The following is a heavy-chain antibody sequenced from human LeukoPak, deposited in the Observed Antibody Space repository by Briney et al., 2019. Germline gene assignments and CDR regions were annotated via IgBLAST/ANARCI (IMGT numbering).Heavy chain of an antibody. V-gene: IGHV1-2*04. CDR2: INPNSGGT. CDR3: ARTVSGSSFDY. Sequence: ASVKVSCKASGYTFTGYYMHWVRQAPGQGLEWMGWINPNSGGTNYAQKFQGWVTMTRDTSISTAYMELSRLRSDDTAVYYWARTVSGSSFDYWGQGTLVTVSS. J-gene: IGHJ4*02. D-gene: IGHD6-19*01. CDR1: GYTFTGYY.